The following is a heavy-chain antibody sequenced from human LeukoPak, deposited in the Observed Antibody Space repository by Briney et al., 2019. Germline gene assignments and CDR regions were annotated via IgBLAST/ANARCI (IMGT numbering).Heavy chain of an antibody. CDR1: GFKFTTYA. D-gene: IGHD6-19*01. V-gene: IGHV3-23*01. Sequence: GGSLRLSCAASGFKFTTYAINWVRQDPGKGLEWVSGISGDGDKVFYADSVNGRFIISRDNSMNTVSLQLSSLRAEDTALYYCAKDLALAGTGGGFDVWGQGTRVAVSS. CDR3: AKDLALAGTGGGFDV. CDR2: ISGDGDKV. J-gene: IGHJ3*01.